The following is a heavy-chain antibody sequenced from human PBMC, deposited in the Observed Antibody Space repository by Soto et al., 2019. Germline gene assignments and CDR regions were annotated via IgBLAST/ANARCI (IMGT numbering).Heavy chain of an antibody. J-gene: IGHJ4*02. V-gene: IGHV1-2*04. CDR3: ARSLYIVVVPAAIGALAY. Sequence: ASVKVSCKASGYTITGYYMHWVRQAPGQGLEWMGWINPNSGGTNYAQKFQGWVTMTRDTSISTAYMELSRLRSDDTAVYYCARSLYIVVVPAAIGALAYWGQGTLVTVSS. D-gene: IGHD2-2*01. CDR1: GYTITGYY. CDR2: INPNSGGT.